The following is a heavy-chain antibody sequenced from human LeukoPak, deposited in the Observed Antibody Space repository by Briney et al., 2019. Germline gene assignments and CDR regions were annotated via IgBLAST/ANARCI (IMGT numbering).Heavy chain of an antibody. Sequence: SETLSLTCIVSGYSISSGYYWGWIRQPPGKGLEWIGNLYHSGSTYYNPSLRSRATISGDTSKNQFSLSLSSVTAADTAVYYCARECSSTTCYTRSFDPWGQGTPVTVSS. V-gene: IGHV4-38-2*02. CDR2: LYHSGST. CDR1: GYSISSGYY. J-gene: IGHJ5*02. CDR3: ARECSSTTCYTRSFDP. D-gene: IGHD2-2*02.